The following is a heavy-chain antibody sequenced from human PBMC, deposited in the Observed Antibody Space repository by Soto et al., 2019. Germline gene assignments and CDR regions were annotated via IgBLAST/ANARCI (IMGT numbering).Heavy chain of an antibody. J-gene: IGHJ4*02. CDR1: GDSVSSNSAA. D-gene: IGHD1-1*01. CDR2: TYYRSKWYN. CDR3: ARSGGDWNDAIDY. Sequence: PSQTLSLTGAISGDSVSSNSAAWNWLRQSPSRGLEWLGRTYYRSKWYNDYAVSVKSRITINPDTSKNQFSLQLNSVTPEDTAVYYCARSGGDWNDAIDYWGQRTLVTVSS. V-gene: IGHV6-1*01.